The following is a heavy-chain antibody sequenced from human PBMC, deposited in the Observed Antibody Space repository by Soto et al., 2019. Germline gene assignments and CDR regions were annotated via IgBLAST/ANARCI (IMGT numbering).Heavy chain of an antibody. V-gene: IGHV1-69*02. Sequence: QVQLVQSGAEVKKPGSSVKVSCKASGGTFSSYTISWVRQAPGQGLEWMGRIIPILGIANYAQKFQGRVTITADKSTSTAYMELSSLRSEDTAVYYCARAVLRGSSGYDHWGQGTLVTVSS. J-gene: IGHJ5*02. CDR1: GGTFSSYT. CDR3: ARAVLRGSSGYDH. D-gene: IGHD5-12*01. CDR2: IIPILGIA.